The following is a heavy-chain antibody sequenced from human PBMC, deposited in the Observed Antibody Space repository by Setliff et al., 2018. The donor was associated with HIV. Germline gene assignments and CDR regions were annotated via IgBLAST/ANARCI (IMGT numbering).Heavy chain of an antibody. J-gene: IGHJ4*02. V-gene: IGHV4-34*01. D-gene: IGHD2-15*01. Sequence: TLSLTCNVSGGSISTYYWSWIRQPPGKGLEWIGEINYSGTTNHNPFLKSRVTISVDTSKKQFSLKLNSVTAADSAIYYCAATYCRGGGRDCPQMYDYWGQGSLVTVSS. CDR1: GGSISTYY. CDR2: INYSGTT. CDR3: AATYCRGGGRDCPQMYDY.